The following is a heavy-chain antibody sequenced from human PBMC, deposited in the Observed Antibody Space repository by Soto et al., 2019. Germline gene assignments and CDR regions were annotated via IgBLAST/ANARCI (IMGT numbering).Heavy chain of an antibody. J-gene: IGHJ3*02. CDR3: ARAGDYYDSSGYYPGAFDI. D-gene: IGHD3-22*01. CDR2: IIPIFGTA. V-gene: IGHV1-69*13. CDR1: GGTFSSYA. Sequence: GAPVKVSCKASGGTFSSYAISWVRQAPGQGLEWMGGIIPIFGTANYAQKFQGRVTITADESTSTAYMELSSLRSEDTAVYYCARAGDYYDSSGYYPGAFDIWGQGTMVTVSS.